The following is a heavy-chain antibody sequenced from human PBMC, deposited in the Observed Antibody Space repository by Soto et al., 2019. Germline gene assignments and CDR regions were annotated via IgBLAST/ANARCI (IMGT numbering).Heavy chain of an antibody. CDR2: ISYDSTKT. J-gene: IGHJ6*02. Sequence: GGSLRLSCAASGFTFNSYGMHWVRQGPGNGLEWVAFISYDSTKTYYADSVKGRFTISRGNSNSALYVQMNSLRAEDAAVYYCAKQLEQWLVVVERGMDVWGQGTTVTVSS. CDR3: AKQLEQWLVVVERGMDV. D-gene: IGHD6-19*01. V-gene: IGHV3-30*18. CDR1: GFTFNSYG.